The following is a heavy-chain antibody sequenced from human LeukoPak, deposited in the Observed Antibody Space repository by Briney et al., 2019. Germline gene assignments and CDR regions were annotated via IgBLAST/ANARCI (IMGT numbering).Heavy chain of an antibody. D-gene: IGHD6-19*01. CDR3: ARGNVEAVAFIFDY. Sequence: SETLSLTCTVSGGSFSSGSYYWSWIRQPPGKGLEWIGYVYYSGSTNYNPSLKSRVTISVDTSKNQFSLKLSSVTAADTAVYYCARGNVEAVAFIFDYWGQGTLVTVSS. J-gene: IGHJ4*02. CDR2: VYYSGST. V-gene: IGHV4-61*01. CDR1: GGSFSSGSYY.